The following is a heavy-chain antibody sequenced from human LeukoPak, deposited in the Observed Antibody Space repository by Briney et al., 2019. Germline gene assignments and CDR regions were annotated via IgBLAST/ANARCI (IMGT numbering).Heavy chain of an antibody. J-gene: IGHJ4*02. D-gene: IGHD3-9*01. CDR2: INSDGSST. CDR1: GFTFSSYW. Sequence: GGSLRLSCAAYGFTFSSYWMHWVRQAPGKGLVWVSRINSDGSSTSYADSVKGRFTISRDNAKNTLYLQMNSLRAEDTAVYYCARGPYYDILTGYYDWGQGTLVTVSS. CDR3: ARGPYYDILTGYYD. V-gene: IGHV3-74*01.